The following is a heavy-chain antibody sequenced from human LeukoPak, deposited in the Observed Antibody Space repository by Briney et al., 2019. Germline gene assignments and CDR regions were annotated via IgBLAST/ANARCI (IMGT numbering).Heavy chain of an antibody. CDR2: ISGSGGST. CDR1: GFTVSSNY. V-gene: IGHV3-23*01. CDR3: AKLAGTQFLWNHFDY. D-gene: IGHD6-19*01. J-gene: IGHJ4*02. Sequence: PGGSLRLSCAASGFTVSSNYMSWVRQAPGKGLEWVSAISGSGGSTYYADSVKGRFTISRDNSKNTLYLQMNSLRAEDTAVYYCAKLAGTQFLWNHFDYWGQGTLVTVSS.